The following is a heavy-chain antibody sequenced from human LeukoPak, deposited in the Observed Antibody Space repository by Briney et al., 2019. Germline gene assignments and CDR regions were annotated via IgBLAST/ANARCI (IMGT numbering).Heavy chain of an antibody. D-gene: IGHD3-9*01. CDR2: INPSGGST. V-gene: IGHV1-46*01. Sequence: ASVKVSCKASGYTFTTYYVHWVRQAPGQGLEWMGIINPSGGSTTYAQKFRGRLTMTRDMSTSTVYMELSSLRSEDTAVYYCARGSRPVYNLLTGKRYFDCWGQGTLLTVSS. CDR1: GYTFTTYY. CDR3: ARGSRPVYNLLTGKRYFDC. J-gene: IGHJ4*02.